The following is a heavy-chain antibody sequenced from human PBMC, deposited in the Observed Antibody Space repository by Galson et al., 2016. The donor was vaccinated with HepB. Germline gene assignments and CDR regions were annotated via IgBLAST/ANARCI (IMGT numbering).Heavy chain of an antibody. Sequence: SETLSLTCTVSGGSISLYSWSWTRQPPGAGLEWIGSIHYDGATYYKPSLKSRITISVDTSKNQFSLRLSSVTAADTAVYYCARRGPGYIYDSWGQGSLVTVSS. D-gene: IGHD5/OR15-5a*01. J-gene: IGHJ5*02. CDR1: GGSISLYS. CDR2: IHYDGAT. CDR3: ARRGPGYIYDS. V-gene: IGHV4-59*05.